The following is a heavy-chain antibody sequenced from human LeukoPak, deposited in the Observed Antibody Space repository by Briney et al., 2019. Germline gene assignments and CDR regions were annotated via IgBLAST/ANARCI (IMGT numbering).Heavy chain of an antibody. CDR2: MNPKSGRT. D-gene: IGHD3-10*01. Sequence: ASVKVSCKASGYIFTSYGISWVRQAPGQGLEWMGWMNPKSGRTNYAEKFQGRVTLTRDSSISTAYMELSSLMSDDTAIYYCARVLVPKIDVFDSWGQGTLVTVSS. J-gene: IGHJ4*02. CDR3: ARVLVPKIDVFDS. V-gene: IGHV1-2*02. CDR1: GYIFTSYG.